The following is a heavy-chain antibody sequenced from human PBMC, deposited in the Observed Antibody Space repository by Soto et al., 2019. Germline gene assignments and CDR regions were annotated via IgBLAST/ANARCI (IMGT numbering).Heavy chain of an antibody. V-gene: IGHV3-21*01. Sequence: PGGSLRLSCAASGFTFSSYSMNWVRQAPGKGLEWVSSISSSSSYIYYADSVKGRFTISRDNAKNSLYLQMNSLRAEDTAVYYCARDSDILTGYPNWFDPWGQGTLVTVSS. CDR3: ARDSDILTGYPNWFDP. J-gene: IGHJ5*02. CDR2: ISSSSSYI. CDR1: GFTFSSYS. D-gene: IGHD3-9*01.